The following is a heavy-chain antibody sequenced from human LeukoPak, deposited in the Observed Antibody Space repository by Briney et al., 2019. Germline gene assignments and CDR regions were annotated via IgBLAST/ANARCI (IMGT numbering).Heavy chain of an antibody. V-gene: IGHV3-21*01. J-gene: IGHJ4*02. Sequence: KPGGSLRLSCAASGFTVSSNYMSWVRQAPGKGLEWVSSISSSSSYIYYADSVKGRFTISRDNAKNSLYLQMNSLRAEDTAVYYCARDCSSTSCAHDYWGQGTLVTVSS. D-gene: IGHD2-2*01. CDR3: ARDCSSTSCAHDY. CDR1: GFTVSSNY. CDR2: ISSSSSYI.